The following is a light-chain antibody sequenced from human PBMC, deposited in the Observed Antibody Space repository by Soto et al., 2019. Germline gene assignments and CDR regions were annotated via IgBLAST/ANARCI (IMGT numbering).Light chain of an antibody. J-gene: IGKJ5*01. CDR3: LQDYSYPHT. CDR1: QSVISTY. Sequence: EIMVTQSPDTLSLSPGERATLSCRASQSVISTYLAWYQQKPGQAPRLLIYGASSRATGIPDRFSGSGSGTEFTLTISSLQPEDFATYYCLQDYSYPHTFGQGTRLEIK. V-gene: IGKV3-20*01. CDR2: GAS.